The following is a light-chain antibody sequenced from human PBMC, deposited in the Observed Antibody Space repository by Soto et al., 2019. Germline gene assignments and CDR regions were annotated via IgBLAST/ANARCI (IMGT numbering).Light chain of an antibody. CDR2: EVT. CDR3: IAYATSSTWV. Sequence: QSVLTQPASVSGSPGQSITISCTGTSSDVGVFNYVSWYQQHPGRVPRLLIYEVTHRPSGVSDRFSGSKSGNTPSLIISRLRPEDESTYFCIAYATSSTWVFGGGTKLTVL. CDR1: SSDVGVFNY. J-gene: IGLJ3*02. V-gene: IGLV2-14*03.